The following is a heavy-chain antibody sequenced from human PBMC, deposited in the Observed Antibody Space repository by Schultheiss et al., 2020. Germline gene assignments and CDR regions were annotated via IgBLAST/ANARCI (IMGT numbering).Heavy chain of an antibody. CDR1: GGSISSYY. CDR3: ARVPSSGLFHWFDP. D-gene: IGHD5-18*01. V-gene: IGHV4-59*12. Sequence: SQTLSLTCTVSGGSISSYYWSWIRQPPGKGLEWIGNIHYSGSTDYNSSLKSRVTMSVDRSKNQFSLELTSVTAADTALYYCARVPSSGLFHWFDPWGPGTLVTVSS. J-gene: IGHJ5*02. CDR2: IHYSGST.